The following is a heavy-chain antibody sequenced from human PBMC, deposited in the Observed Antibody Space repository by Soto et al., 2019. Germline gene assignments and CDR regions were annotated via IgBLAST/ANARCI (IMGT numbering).Heavy chain of an antibody. CDR1: GGSFSGYY. CDR3: ARGPYCSSTSCYGVRWFAP. D-gene: IGHD2-2*01. V-gene: IGHV4-34*01. J-gene: IGHJ5*02. Sequence: PSETLSLTCAVYGGSFSGYYWSWIRQPPGKGLEWIGEINHSGSTNYNPSLKSRVTISVDTSKNQFSLKLSSVTAADTAVYYCARGPYCSSTSCYGVRWFAPWGQGTLVTVYS. CDR2: INHSGST.